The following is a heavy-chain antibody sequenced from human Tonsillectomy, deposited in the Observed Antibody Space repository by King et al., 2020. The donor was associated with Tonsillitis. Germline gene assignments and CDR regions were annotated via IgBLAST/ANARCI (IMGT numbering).Heavy chain of an antibody. Sequence: VQLVESGGGVVQPGRSLRLSCAASGFTFRSYGMHWVRQAPGKGLEWVALISYDGSNKYYADSVKGRITISRDNSKNTLYLQMNSLRPEDTAAYYCAKELGPQGRYFDWPPGYWGQGTLVTVSS. CDR2: ISYDGSNK. D-gene: IGHD3-9*01. V-gene: IGHV3-30*18. CDR1: GFTFRSYG. J-gene: IGHJ4*02. CDR3: AKELGPQGRYFDWPPGY.